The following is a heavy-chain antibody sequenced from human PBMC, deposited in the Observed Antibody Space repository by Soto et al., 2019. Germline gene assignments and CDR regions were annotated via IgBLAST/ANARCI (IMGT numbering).Heavy chain of an antibody. D-gene: IGHD6-13*01. CDR1: GFTFTSSA. V-gene: IGHV1-58*01. CDR3: AADRDSSSPHGMDV. J-gene: IGHJ6*02. CDR2: IVVGSGNT. Sequence: VASVKVSCKASGFTFTSSAVQWVRQARGQRLEWIGWIVVGSGNTNYAQKFQERVTITRDMSTSTAYMELSSLRSEDTAVYYCAADRDSSSPHGMDVWGQGTTVTVS.